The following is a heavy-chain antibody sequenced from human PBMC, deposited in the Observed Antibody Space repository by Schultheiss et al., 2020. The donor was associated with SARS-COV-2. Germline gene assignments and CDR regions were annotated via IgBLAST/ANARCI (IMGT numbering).Heavy chain of an antibody. D-gene: IGHD3-10*01. V-gene: IGHV6-1*01. CDR1: GDSVSSNSAA. J-gene: IGHJ6*02. CDR3: ARSHGDHYYYYYGMDV. CDR2: TYYRSKWYN. Sequence: SQTLSLTCAISGDSVSSNSAAWNWIRQSPSRGLEWLGRTYYRSKWYNDYAVSVKSRITINPDTSKNQFSLQLNSVTPEDTAVYYCARSHGDHYYYYYGMDVWGQGTTVTVSS.